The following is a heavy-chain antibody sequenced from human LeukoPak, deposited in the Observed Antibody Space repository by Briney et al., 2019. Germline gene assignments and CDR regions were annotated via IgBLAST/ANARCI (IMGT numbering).Heavy chain of an antibody. CDR3: ARLVWGNYRIDY. CDR1: GFTFSSYG. J-gene: IGHJ4*02. Sequence: QTGGSLRLSCAASGFTFSSYGMHWVRQAPGKGLEWVAVIWYDGSNKYYADSVRGRFTISRDNSKNTLYLQMNSLRVEDTAVYYCARLVWGNYRIDYWGQGTLVTVSS. CDR2: IWYDGSNK. V-gene: IGHV3-33*01. D-gene: IGHD3-16*02.